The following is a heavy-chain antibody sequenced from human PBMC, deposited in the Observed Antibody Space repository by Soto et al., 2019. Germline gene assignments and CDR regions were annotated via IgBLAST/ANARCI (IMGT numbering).Heavy chain of an antibody. CDR2: ISYDGSNK. V-gene: IGHV3-30*18. CDR3: AKGGLVGGRFDY. CDR1: GFTFGSYG. J-gene: IGHJ4*02. Sequence: GGSLRLSCAASGFTFGSYGMHWVRQAPGKGLEWVAVISYDGSNKYYADSVKGRFTISRDNSKNTLYLQMNSLRAEDTAVYYCAKGGLVGGRFDYWGQGTLVTVSS. D-gene: IGHD2-15*01.